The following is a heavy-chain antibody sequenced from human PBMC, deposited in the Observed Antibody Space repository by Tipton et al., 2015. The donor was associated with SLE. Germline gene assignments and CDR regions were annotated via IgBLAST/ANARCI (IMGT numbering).Heavy chain of an antibody. D-gene: IGHD6-19*01. CDR3: ARGVAGYYFYYYLDV. CDR1: GGSLSGYA. Sequence: TLSLTCAVNGGSLSGYAWSWIRQPPGKGLEWIGELNHSGFTNYRPSLKSRVTMSADRSTNQLSLKLSSVTAADTAVYYCARGVAGYYFYYYLDVWGSGTAVTVSS. V-gene: IGHV4-34*01. CDR2: LNHSGFT. J-gene: IGHJ6*03.